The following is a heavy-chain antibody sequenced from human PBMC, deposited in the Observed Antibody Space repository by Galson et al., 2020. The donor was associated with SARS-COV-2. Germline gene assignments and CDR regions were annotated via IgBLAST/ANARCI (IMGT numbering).Heavy chain of an antibody. CDR1: GFTFSSYG. V-gene: IGHV3-33*01. J-gene: IGHJ6*02. Sequence: QLGESLKISCAASGFTFSSYGMHWVRQAPGKGLEWVAVIWYDGSNKYYADSVKDRFTISRDNSKNTLYLQMNSLRAEDTAVYYCARDSGAGRQWLVRVDYYYGMNVWGQGTTVTVSS. CDR3: ARDSGAGRQWLVRVDYYYGMNV. CDR2: IWYDGSNK. D-gene: IGHD6-19*01.